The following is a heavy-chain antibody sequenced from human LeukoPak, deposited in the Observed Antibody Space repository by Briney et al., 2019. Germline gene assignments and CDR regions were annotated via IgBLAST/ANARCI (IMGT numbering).Heavy chain of an antibody. Sequence: SVKVSCKASGGTFISYAISWVRQAPGQGLEWMGRIIPIFGTANYAQKFQGRVTITTDESTSTAYMELSSLRSEDTAVYYCARDRLDSYYYDSSGYAFDYWGQGTLVTVSS. CDR2: IIPIFGTA. CDR3: ARDRLDSYYYDSSGYAFDY. CDR1: GGTFISYA. V-gene: IGHV1-69*05. D-gene: IGHD3-22*01. J-gene: IGHJ4*02.